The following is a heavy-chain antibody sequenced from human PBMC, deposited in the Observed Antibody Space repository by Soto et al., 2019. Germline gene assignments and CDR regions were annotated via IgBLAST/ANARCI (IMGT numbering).Heavy chain of an antibody. CDR3: ARYGSGECNRGSCYSPFDY. D-gene: IGHD2-15*01. CDR2: LYYSGST. V-gene: IGHV4-30-4*01. J-gene: IGHJ4*02. Sequence: QVQLQESGPGLVKPSQTLSLTCTVSGRSISSVNYYWSWIRQPPGKGLEWIGYLYYSGSTYYNPSLRSRVTISVDTSKSQFSLKLSSVTAADTAVYYCARYGSGECNRGSCYSPFDYWGQGTLVTVSS. CDR1: GRSISSVNYY.